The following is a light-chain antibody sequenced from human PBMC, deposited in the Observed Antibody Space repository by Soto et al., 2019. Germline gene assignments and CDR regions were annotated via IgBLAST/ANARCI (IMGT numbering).Light chain of an antibody. CDR3: QQYGSSPLT. CDR2: DAS. Sequence: ETVLTQSPGTLSLSPGERASLSCRASQSISGRYLAWYQQKPGQAPRLLIYDASSRATGIPDRFSGSGSGTDFILTISRLEPEDFAVYYCQQYGSSPLTFGEGTKVEIK. J-gene: IGKJ4*01. V-gene: IGKV3-20*01. CDR1: QSISGRY.